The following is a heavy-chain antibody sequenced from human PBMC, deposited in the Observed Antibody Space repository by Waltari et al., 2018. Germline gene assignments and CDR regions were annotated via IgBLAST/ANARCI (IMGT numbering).Heavy chain of an antibody. D-gene: IGHD6-25*01. CDR3: ARDSLATGYWYFDQ. CDR1: GFIFSNYW. J-gene: IGHJ2*01. Sequence: EVQLVESGGGLVQPGGSLKLSCAASGFIFSNYWMSWVRQAPGKGLEWVASIKQEGSETYVVDSLKGRFTISRDNTENSMYLQMDSLRAEDTAHYYCARDSLATGYWYFDQWGRGTLVTVSS. V-gene: IGHV3-7*01. CDR2: IKQEGSET.